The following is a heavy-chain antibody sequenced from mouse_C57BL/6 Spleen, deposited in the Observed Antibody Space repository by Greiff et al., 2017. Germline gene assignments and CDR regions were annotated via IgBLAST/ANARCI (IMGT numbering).Heavy chain of an antibody. D-gene: IGHD2-1*01. CDR3: AIEQYCNRFAY. J-gene: IGHJ3*01. CDR2: IHPSDSDT. CDR1: GYTFTSYW. V-gene: IGHV1-74*01. Sequence: QVQLKQPGAELVKPGASVKVSCKASGYTFTSYWMHWVKQRPGQGLEWIGRIHPSDSDTNYNQKFKGKATLTVDKSSSTAYMQLSSLTSEDAAVYYCAIEQYCNRFAYWGQGTLVTVSA.